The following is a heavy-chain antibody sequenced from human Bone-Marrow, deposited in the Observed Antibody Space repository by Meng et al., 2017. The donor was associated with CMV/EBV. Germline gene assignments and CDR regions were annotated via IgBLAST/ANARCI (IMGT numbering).Heavy chain of an antibody. CDR1: YSFHSYW. CDR3: ARALCGGDCYSTNWFDP. D-gene: IGHD2-21*01. Sequence: YSFHSYWIGGERQMTGKGLEWMGIIYPGDSDTRYSPSFHGQVTSSADKSISTAYLQWSSLKASDTAMYYCARALCGGDCYSTNWFDPWGQGTLVTVSS. V-gene: IGHV5-51*01. J-gene: IGHJ5*02. CDR2: IYPGDSDT.